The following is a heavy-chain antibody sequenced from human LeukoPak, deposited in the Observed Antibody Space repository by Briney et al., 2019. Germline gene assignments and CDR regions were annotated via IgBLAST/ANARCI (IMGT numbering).Heavy chain of an antibody. J-gene: IGHJ4*02. CDR1: GFTVGTNS. Sequence: PGGSLRLSCAASGFTVGTNSMSWVRQSPGKGLEWVSVIYSGGSTYYADSVKGRFTISRDNSKNTLYLHMNRLRAEDTAVYYCARLYSWNYFDYWGQGTLVTVSS. D-gene: IGHD1-26*01. CDR2: IYSGGST. V-gene: IGHV3-53*01. CDR3: ARLYSWNYFDY.